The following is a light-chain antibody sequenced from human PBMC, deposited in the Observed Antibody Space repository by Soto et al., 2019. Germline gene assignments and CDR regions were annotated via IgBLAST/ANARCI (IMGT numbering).Light chain of an antibody. J-gene: IGKJ4*01. CDR1: QSLLHSNGYNY. CDR3: MQALPS. Sequence: DIVMTQSPLSLPVTPGEPASISCRSSQSLLHSNGYNYLDWYLQKPGQSPQLLIYLGSNRASGVPDRFSGSGSGTDFTLKISRVEAEDVGVYYCMQALPSFDGGTKVEIK. CDR2: LGS. V-gene: IGKV2-28*01.